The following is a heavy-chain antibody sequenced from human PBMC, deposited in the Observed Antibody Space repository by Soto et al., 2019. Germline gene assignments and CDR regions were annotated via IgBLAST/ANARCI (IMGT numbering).Heavy chain of an antibody. Sequence: GGSLRLSCAASGFTFSSYGMHWVRQAPGKGLEWVAVISYDGSNKYYADSGKGRFTISRDNSKNTLYLQMNSLRAEDRAVYYCAKELRGCSSTSCYGYYYYYMDVWGKGTMVTVSS. D-gene: IGHD2-2*01. J-gene: IGHJ6*03. V-gene: IGHV3-30*18. CDR3: AKELRGCSSTSCYGYYYYYMDV. CDR2: ISYDGSNK. CDR1: GFTFSSYG.